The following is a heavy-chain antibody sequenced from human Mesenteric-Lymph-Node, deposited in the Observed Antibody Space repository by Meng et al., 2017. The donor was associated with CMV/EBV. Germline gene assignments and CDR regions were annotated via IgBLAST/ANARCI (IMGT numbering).Heavy chain of an antibody. V-gene: IGHV1-8*01. CDR2: MNPNSGNT. CDR1: GYTFTSYD. CDR3: ARGEVFWYPADY. D-gene: IGHD3-3*01. Sequence: ASVKVSCKASGYTFTSYDINWVRQATGQGLEWMGWMNPNSGNTGYAQKFQGRVTMTTDTSTSTAYMELRSLRSDDTAVYYCARGEVFWYPADYWGQGTLVTVSS. J-gene: IGHJ4*02.